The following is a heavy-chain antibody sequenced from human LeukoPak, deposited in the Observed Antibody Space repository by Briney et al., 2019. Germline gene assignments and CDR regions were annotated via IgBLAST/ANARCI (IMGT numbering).Heavy chain of an antibody. CDR2: INHSGST. J-gene: IGHJ3*02. CDR1: GGSFSGYY. Sequence: PSETLSLTCAVYGGSFSGYYWSWIRQPPGKGLEWIGEINHSGSTNYNPSLKSRVTISVDTSKNQFSLKLSSVTAADTAVYYCARGRDSSSWRDAFDIWGQGTMVTVSS. D-gene: IGHD6-13*01. CDR3: ARGRDSSSWRDAFDI. V-gene: IGHV4-34*01.